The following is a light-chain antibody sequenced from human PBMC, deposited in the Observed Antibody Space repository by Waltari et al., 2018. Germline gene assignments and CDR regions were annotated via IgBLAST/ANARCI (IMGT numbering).Light chain of an antibody. Sequence: SYVVTQPPSVSVAPGETATIPCGGDNIGPYSAHWYQQKAGQAPVLGIFYDRDRPAGIPDRFSGSNAGNTATLTISRVEAGDEARYYCHVWHPHVDPGVFGTGTEVTVL. V-gene: IGLV3-21*04. CDR1: NIGPYS. CDR3: HVWHPHVDPGV. CDR2: YDR. J-gene: IGLJ1*01.